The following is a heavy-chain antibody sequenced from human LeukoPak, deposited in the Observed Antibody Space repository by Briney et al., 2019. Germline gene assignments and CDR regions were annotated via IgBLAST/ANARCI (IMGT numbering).Heavy chain of an antibody. Sequence: ASLKVSSKASGYTFTNYYMNWVRRAPGQGLKWMGMINPSAGSTYYAQTFQGRVTMTRDVSASTVFMELGSLRSEDTAVYYCARGELLGSSSYYYYYYYMDVWGKGTSVTVSS. CDR2: INPSAGST. J-gene: IGHJ6*03. D-gene: IGHD6-6*01. CDR3: ARGELLGSSSYYYYYYYMDV. V-gene: IGHV1-46*01. CDR1: GYTFTNYY.